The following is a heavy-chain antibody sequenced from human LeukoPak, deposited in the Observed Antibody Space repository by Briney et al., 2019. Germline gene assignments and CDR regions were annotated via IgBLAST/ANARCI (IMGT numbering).Heavy chain of an antibody. CDR3: AKDPVGATSPKQSYFDY. CDR1: GGTFSSYA. Sequence: SVKVSYKASGGTFSSYAISWVRQAPGQGLEWMGRIIPILGIANYAQKFQGRVTITADKSTSTAYMELSSLRSEDTAVYYCAKDPVGATSPKQSYFDYWGQGTLVTVSS. V-gene: IGHV1-69*04. J-gene: IGHJ4*02. D-gene: IGHD1-26*01. CDR2: IIPILGIA.